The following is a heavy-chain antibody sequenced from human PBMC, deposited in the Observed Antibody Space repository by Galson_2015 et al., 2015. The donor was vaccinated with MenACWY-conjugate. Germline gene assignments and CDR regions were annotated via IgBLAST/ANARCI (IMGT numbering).Heavy chain of an antibody. J-gene: IGHJ4*02. CDR1: GFAFGGYL. D-gene: IGHD2-15*01. Sequence: LRLSCATSGFAFGGYLMGWFRQAPGKGLEWVGYIQSKNYGANTQYAASVKDRFSISRDDSRSIAYLEMNSLKTEDTALYYCTRADHRYCSSTDCPFDHWGQGTLVTVSS. CDR3: TRADHRYCSSTDCPFDH. CDR2: IQSKNYGANT. V-gene: IGHV3-49*03.